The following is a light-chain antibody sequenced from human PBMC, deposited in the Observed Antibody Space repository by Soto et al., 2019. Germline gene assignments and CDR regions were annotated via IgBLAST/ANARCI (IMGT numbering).Light chain of an antibody. CDR1: SSDVGGYNY. V-gene: IGLV2-11*01. J-gene: IGLJ7*01. CDR2: DVS. CDR3: CSYAGSDTLV. Sequence: QSALTQPRSVSWSPGQSVTISCTGTSSDVGGYNYVSWYQQHPGKAPKLIIYDVSKRPSGVPDRFSGSKSGNTASLTSSGLRAEDEAEYYCCSYAGSDTLVFGGGTQLTVL.